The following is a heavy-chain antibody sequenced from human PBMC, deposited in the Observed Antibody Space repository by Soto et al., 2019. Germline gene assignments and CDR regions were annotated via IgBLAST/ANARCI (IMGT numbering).Heavy chain of an antibody. CDR3: ARDPSRDYYDSSGPQNY. V-gene: IGHV1-18*01. Sequence: ASVKVSCKASGYTFTSYGISWVRQAPGQGLEWMGWISAYNGNTNHAQKLQGRVTMTTDTSTSTAYMELRSLRSDDTAVYYCARDPSRDYYDSSGPQNYWGQGTLVTVSS. CDR2: ISAYNGNT. J-gene: IGHJ4*02. D-gene: IGHD3-22*01. CDR1: GYTFTSYG.